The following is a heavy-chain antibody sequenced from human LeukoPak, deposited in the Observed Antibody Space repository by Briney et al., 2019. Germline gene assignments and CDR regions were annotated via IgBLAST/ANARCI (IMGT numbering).Heavy chain of an antibody. V-gene: IGHV3-7*03. CDR2: VNQGGSET. Sequence: GGSLRLSCAASGFSFNTYWMTWVRQAPGKGLEWVANVNQGGSETYYVDSVKGRFIISRDNAKNSMYLQMNSLRAEDTAVYYCAKAPPPYCSGGSCFDAFDIWGQGTMVTVSS. CDR1: GFSFNTYW. J-gene: IGHJ3*02. CDR3: AKAPPPYCSGGSCFDAFDI. D-gene: IGHD2-15*01.